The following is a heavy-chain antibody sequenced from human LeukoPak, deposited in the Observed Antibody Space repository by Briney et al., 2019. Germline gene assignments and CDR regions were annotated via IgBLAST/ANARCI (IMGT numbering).Heavy chain of an antibody. D-gene: IGHD2-8*02. CDR3: ATYRQVLLPFES. CDR1: GFTFDDYA. J-gene: IGHJ4*02. Sequence: HPGGSLRLSCAASGFTFDDYAMHWVRQAPGKGLEWVSGITWNSDNIEYADSVKGRFTISRDNAKNSLYLQMNSLRAEDMALYYCATYRQVLLPFESWGQGTLVTVSS. V-gene: IGHV3-9*03. CDR2: ITWNSDNI.